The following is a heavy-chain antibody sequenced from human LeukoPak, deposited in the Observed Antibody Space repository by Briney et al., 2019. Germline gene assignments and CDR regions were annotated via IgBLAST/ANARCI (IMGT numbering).Heavy chain of an antibody. Sequence: SETLSLTCAVSGDSISGYYWSWIRQPPGKGLEWIGYIYHSGSTYYNPSLKSRVTISVDRSKNQFSLKLSSVTAADTAVYYCASPIFIYGDYEAGDYWGQGTLVTVSS. V-gene: IGHV4-30-2*01. J-gene: IGHJ4*02. CDR1: GDSISGYY. CDR3: ASPIFIYGDYEAGDY. D-gene: IGHD4-17*01. CDR2: IYHSGST.